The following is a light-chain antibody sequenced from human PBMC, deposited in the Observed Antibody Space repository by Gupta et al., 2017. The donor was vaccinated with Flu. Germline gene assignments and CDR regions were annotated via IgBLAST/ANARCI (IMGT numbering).Light chain of an antibody. CDR3: QQYQNFPRT. CDR2: DTF. V-gene: IGKV1-33*01. CDR1: QDIKNY. J-gene: IGKJ4*01. Sequence: TQSPPSLSASVGDTVTLTCQASQDIKNYLNWYQKKPGKAPKLLIYDTFNLETGVPSRYSGGGSGTHFTFIINNLQPDDFATYYCQQYQNFPRTFGGGTKVEVK.